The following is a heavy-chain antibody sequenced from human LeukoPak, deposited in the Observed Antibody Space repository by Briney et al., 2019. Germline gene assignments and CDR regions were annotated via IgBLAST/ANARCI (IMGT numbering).Heavy chain of an antibody. CDR2: IIPIFGTA. V-gene: IGHV1-69*01. Sequence: SSVKVSCKASGGTFSSYAISWVRQAPGQGLEWMGGIIPIFGTANFAQKFHGRGTITADESTSTAYMELSSLRSEDTAVYYCARDWVYSGSYSFWFDPWGQGTLVTVSS. D-gene: IGHD1-26*01. CDR3: ARDWVYSGSYSFWFDP. J-gene: IGHJ5*02. CDR1: GGTFSSYA.